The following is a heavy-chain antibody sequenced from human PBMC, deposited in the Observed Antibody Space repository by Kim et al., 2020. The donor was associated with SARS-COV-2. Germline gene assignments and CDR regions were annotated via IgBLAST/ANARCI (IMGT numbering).Heavy chain of an antibody. CDR3: ASWEYYDILGTDY. CDR1: GGTFSSYT. D-gene: IGHD3-9*01. CDR2: IIPILGIA. J-gene: IGHJ4*02. Sequence: SVKVSCKASGGTFSSYTISWVRQAPGQGLEWMGRIIPILGIANYAQKFQGRVTITADKSTSTAYMELSSLRSEDTAVYYCASWEYYDILGTDYWGQGTLVTVSS. V-gene: IGHV1-69*02.